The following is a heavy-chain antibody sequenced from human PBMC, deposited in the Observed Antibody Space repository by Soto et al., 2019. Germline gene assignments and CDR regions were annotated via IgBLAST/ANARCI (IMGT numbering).Heavy chain of an antibody. CDR3: AKPRDTSGSYLSYFDY. Sequence: GGSLRLSCAASGFTFSSYGMHWVRQAPGKGLEWVAVISYDGSNKYYADSVKGRFTISRDNSKNTLYLQMNSLRAEDTAVYYCAKPRDTSGSYLSYFDYWGQGTLVTVSS. CDR1: GFTFSSYG. D-gene: IGHD1-26*01. CDR2: ISYDGSNK. V-gene: IGHV3-30*18. J-gene: IGHJ4*02.